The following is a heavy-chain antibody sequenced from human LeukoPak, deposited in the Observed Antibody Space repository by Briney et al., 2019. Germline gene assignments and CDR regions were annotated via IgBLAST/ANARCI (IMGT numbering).Heavy chain of an antibody. CDR3: ARDHYDSSGFGPDY. CDR1: GFTFSSYA. Sequence: PGGSLRLSCAASGFTFSSYAMSWVRQAPGKGLEWVSAISGSGGSTYYADSVKGRFTISRDNAKNSLYLQMNSLKAEDTAVYYCARDHYDSSGFGPDYWGQGTLVTVSS. CDR2: ISGSGGST. D-gene: IGHD3-22*01. V-gene: IGHV3-23*01. J-gene: IGHJ4*02.